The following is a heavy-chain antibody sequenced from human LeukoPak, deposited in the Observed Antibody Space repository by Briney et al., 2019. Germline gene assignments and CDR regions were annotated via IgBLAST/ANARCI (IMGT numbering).Heavy chain of an antibody. CDR3: ARDQALYFSYGDY. CDR2: IFYDGSKE. CDR1: GFTFSNYG. Sequence: GRSLRLSCAASGFTFSNYGMHWVRQAPGKGREWRAAIFYDGSKEHYADTVKGRFTIPRDNSKNTLYLQVNSLTADDTAVYYCARDQALYFSYGDYWGQGTLVTVSS. J-gene: IGHJ4*02. D-gene: IGHD3-16*01. V-gene: IGHV3-33*01.